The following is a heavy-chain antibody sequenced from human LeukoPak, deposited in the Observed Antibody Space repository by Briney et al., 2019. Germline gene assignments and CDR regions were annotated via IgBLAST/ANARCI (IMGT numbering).Heavy chain of an antibody. D-gene: IGHD2-2*01. CDR3: ARAGGYCSSTSCSLRYYYYGTDV. J-gene: IGHJ6*02. Sequence: ASVKVSCKASGYTFTSYDINWVRQATGQGLEWMGWMNPNSGNTGYAQKFQGRVTMTRNTSISTAYMELSSLRSEDTAVYYCARAGGYCSSTSCSLRYYYYGTDVWGQGTTVTVSS. V-gene: IGHV1-8*01. CDR2: MNPNSGNT. CDR1: GYTFTSYD.